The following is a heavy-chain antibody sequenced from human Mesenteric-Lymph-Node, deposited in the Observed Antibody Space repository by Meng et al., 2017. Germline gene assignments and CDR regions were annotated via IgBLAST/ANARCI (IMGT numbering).Heavy chain of an antibody. Sequence: SETLSLTCIVSGGSISSYYWSWIRQPAGKGLEWIGRIYHSGSTNYNPSLKSRVTMSVDTSKNQFSLKLSSVTAADTAVYYCAGGWGYSSSWYIYYGMDVWGQGTMVTVSS. CDR2: IYHSGST. J-gene: IGHJ6*02. V-gene: IGHV4-4*07. CDR3: AGGWGYSSSWYIYYGMDV. CDR1: GGSISSYY. D-gene: IGHD6-13*01.